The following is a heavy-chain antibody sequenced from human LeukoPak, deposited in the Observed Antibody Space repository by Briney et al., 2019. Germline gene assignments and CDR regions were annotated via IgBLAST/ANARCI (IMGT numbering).Heavy chain of an antibody. CDR1: GGSFSGYY. D-gene: IGHD1-7*01. V-gene: IGHV4-34*01. Sequence: SETLSLTCAVYGGSFSGYYWSWIRQPPGKGLEWIGSIYYSGSTYYNPSLKSRVTISVDTSKNQFSLKLSSVTAADTAVYYCARHRVTGTPYDYWGQGTLVTVSS. J-gene: IGHJ4*02. CDR3: ARHRVTGTPYDY. CDR2: IYYSGST.